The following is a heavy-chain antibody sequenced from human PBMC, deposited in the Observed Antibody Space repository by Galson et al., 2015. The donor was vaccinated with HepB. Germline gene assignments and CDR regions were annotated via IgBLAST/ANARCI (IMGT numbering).Heavy chain of an antibody. CDR3: ARRVWIGSFDI. D-gene: IGHD3-3*01. V-gene: IGHV1-69*10. CDR1: GGTFSNYA. J-gene: IGHJ3*02. Sequence: SVKVSCKASGGTFSNYAISWLRQAPGQGLEWMGGVIPFLGIADYAQKFQGRVTITADKSTGTAYMELSSLRSEDTAIYYCARRVWIGSFDIWGQGTMVTVS. CDR2: VIPFLGIA.